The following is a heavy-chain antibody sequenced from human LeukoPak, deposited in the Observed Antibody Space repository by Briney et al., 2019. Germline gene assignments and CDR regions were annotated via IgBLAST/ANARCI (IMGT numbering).Heavy chain of an antibody. Sequence: SETLSLTCTVSGGSISSGSYYWSWIRQPAGKGLVSIGRIYASGSTHSNPSLHRRVTISVDTSKNQFSLKLSSVTAADTAVYYCARARGRYYYDSSGYPEDIWGQGTMVTVSS. CDR3: ARARGRYYYDSSGYPEDI. CDR1: GGSISSGSYY. J-gene: IGHJ3*02. V-gene: IGHV4-61*02. D-gene: IGHD3-22*01. CDR2: IYASGST.